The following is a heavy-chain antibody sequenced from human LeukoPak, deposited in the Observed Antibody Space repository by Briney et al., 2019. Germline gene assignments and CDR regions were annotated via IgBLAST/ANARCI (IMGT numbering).Heavy chain of an antibody. CDR3: ARFPVEYDSSGPQSGYFDY. CDR2: SSSSSSYI. D-gene: IGHD3-22*01. CDR1: GFTFSSYS. Sequence: GGSLRLSCAASGFTFSSYSMNWVRQAPGKGLECVSSSSSSSSYIYYADSVKGRFAISRDNAKNSLYLQMNSLRAEDTAVYYCARFPVEYDSSGPQSGYFDYWGQGTLVTVSS. V-gene: IGHV3-21*01. J-gene: IGHJ4*02.